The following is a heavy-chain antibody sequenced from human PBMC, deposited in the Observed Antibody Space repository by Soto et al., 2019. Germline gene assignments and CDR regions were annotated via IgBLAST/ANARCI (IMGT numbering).Heavy chain of an antibody. Sequence: EVQLVESGGVVVQPGGSLRLSCAASGFTFDDYAMHWVRQAPGKGLEWVSLISWDGGSTYYADSVKGRFTISRDNSKNSLDLQMNSLGAEDTALYYCAKDSLEYSSSSILDYWGQGTLVTVSS. J-gene: IGHJ4*02. CDR1: GFTFDDYA. CDR2: ISWDGGST. CDR3: AKDSLEYSSSSILDY. D-gene: IGHD6-6*01. V-gene: IGHV3-43D*04.